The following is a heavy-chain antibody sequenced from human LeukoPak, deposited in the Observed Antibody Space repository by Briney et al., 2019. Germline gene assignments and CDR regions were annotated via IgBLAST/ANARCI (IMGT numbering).Heavy chain of an antibody. D-gene: IGHD3-9*01. V-gene: IGHV3-23*01. Sequence: GGSLRLSCAASGFTFSSYAMSWVRQAPGKGLEWVSAISSSGGSTYYADSVKGRFTISRDNSKNTLYLQMNSLRAEDTAVYYCAKDWSGYYDILTGYLGNYYYYYYMDVWGKGTTVTVSS. J-gene: IGHJ6*03. CDR1: GFTFSSYA. CDR3: AKDWSGYYDILTGYLGNYYYYYYMDV. CDR2: ISSSGGST.